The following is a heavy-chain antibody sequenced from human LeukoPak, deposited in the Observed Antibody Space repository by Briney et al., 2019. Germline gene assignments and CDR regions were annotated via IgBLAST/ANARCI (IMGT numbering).Heavy chain of an antibody. D-gene: IGHD6-6*01. J-gene: IGHJ6*02. V-gene: IGHV3-23*01. CDR2: ISGSCGST. CDR3: AKVKIAATDYYYYYGMDV. CDR1: GFTFSSYA. Sequence: HPGGSLRLSCAASGFTFSSYAMSWVRQAPGKGLEWVSAISGSCGSTYYADSVKGRFTISGDNSKNTLYLQMNSLRAEDTAVYYCAKVKIAATDYYYYYGMDVWGQGTTVTVSS.